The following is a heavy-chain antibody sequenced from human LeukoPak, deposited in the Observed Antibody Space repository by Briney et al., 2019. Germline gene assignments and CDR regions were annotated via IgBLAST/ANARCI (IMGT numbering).Heavy chain of an antibody. J-gene: IGHJ6*02. D-gene: IGHD6-19*01. V-gene: IGHV4-34*01. CDR1: GGSISGYY. CDR2: INHSGST. CDR3: ARGRYSSGWLAKILYYYGMDV. Sequence: KPSETLSLTCTVSGGSISGYYWSWIRQPPGKGLEWIGEINHSGSTNYNPSLKSRVTISVDTSKNQFSLKLSSVTAADTAVYYCARGRYSSGWLAKILYYYGMDVWGQGTTVTVSS.